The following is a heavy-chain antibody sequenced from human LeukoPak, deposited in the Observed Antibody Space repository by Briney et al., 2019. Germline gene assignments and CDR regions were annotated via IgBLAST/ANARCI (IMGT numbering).Heavy chain of an antibody. CDR2: FDPEDGET. CDR3: ARGARPGFDP. V-gene: IGHV1-24*01. D-gene: IGHD6-6*01. J-gene: IGHJ5*02. CDR1: GYTLTELS. Sequence: ASVKVSCKVSGYTLTELSMHWVRQAPGKGLEWMGGFDPEDGETIYAQKFQARVTMTRDSSTNTAYMELKSLRSEDTAVYFCARGARPGFDPWGQGTLVTVSS.